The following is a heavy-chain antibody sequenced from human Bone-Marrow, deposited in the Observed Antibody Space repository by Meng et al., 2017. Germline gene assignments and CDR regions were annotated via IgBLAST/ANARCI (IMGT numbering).Heavy chain of an antibody. Sequence: QVQLQHWGAGLLKPSETLSLTCAVYGGSFSGYYWSWIRQPPGKGLEWIGEINHSGSTNYNPSLKSRVTISVDTSKNQFSLKLSSVTAADTAVYYCARVGVVVITPNWFDPWGQGTLVTVSS. CDR1: GGSFSGYY. V-gene: IGHV4-34*01. D-gene: IGHD3-22*01. J-gene: IGHJ5*02. CDR2: INHSGST. CDR3: ARVGVVVITPNWFDP.